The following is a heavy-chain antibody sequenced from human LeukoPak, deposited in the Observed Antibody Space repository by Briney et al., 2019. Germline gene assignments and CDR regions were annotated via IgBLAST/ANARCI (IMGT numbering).Heavy chain of an antibody. D-gene: IGHD3-10*01. CDR1: GYTFTGYY. Sequence: ASVKVSCKASGYTFTGYYMHWVRQAPGQGLEWMGWINPNSGGTNYPQKFQGRVTMTRDTSISTAYMELSRLRSDDTAVYYCARVVETMVRGVPFDYWGQGTLVTVSS. CDR2: INPNSGGT. CDR3: ARVVETMVRGVPFDY. V-gene: IGHV1-2*02. J-gene: IGHJ4*02.